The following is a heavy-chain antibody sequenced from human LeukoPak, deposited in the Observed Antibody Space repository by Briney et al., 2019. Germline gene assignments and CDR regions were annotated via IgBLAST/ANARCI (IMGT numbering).Heavy chain of an antibody. Sequence: VASVKVSCKASGYTFTGYYMHWVRQAPGQGLEWMGWINPNSGGTNYAQKFQGRVTMTRDTSISTAYMELSSLRSEDTAVYYCATDFTSEWLRSLESLGWGQGTLVTVSS. CDR3: ATDFTSEWLRSLESLG. CDR2: INPNSGGT. J-gene: IGHJ4*02. CDR1: GYTFTGYY. D-gene: IGHD5-12*01. V-gene: IGHV1-2*02.